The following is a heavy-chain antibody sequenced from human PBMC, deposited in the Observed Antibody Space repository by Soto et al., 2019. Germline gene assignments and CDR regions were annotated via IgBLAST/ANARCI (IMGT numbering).Heavy chain of an antibody. Sequence: GGSLRLSCAASGFTFSSYWMHWVRQAPGKGLVWVSRINSDGSSTSYADSVKGRFTISRDNAKSTLYLQMNSLRAEDTAVYYCARGGYCSSTSCYMAYYYYGMDVWGQGTTVTVSS. CDR3: ARGGYCSSTSCYMAYYYYGMDV. V-gene: IGHV3-74*01. D-gene: IGHD2-2*02. J-gene: IGHJ6*02. CDR2: INSDGSST. CDR1: GFTFSSYW.